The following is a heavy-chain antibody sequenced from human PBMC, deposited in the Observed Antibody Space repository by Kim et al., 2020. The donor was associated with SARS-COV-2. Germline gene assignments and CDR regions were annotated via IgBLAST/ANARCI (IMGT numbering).Heavy chain of an antibody. J-gene: IGHJ4*02. V-gene: IGHV1-2*02. CDR2: NPNSGGK. Sequence: NPNSGGKNSAQKLQGRVTMTRDTSMSTAYMELSGLRSDDTAMYYCARAIDYWGQGSLVTVSS. CDR3: ARAIDY.